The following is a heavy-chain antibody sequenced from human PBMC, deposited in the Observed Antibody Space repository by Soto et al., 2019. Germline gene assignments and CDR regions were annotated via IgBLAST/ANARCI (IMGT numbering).Heavy chain of an antibody. V-gene: IGHV1-2*04. CDR2: INPNSGGT. D-gene: IGHD3-22*01. J-gene: IGHJ3*02. Sequence: GASVKVSCKASGYTFTGYYMHWVRQAPGQGLEWMGWINPNSGGTNYAQKFQGWVTMTRDTSISTAYMELSRLRSDDTAVYYCARVGYYDSSGSNAFDIWGQGTMVTVSS. CDR3: ARVGYYDSSGSNAFDI. CDR1: GYTFTGYY.